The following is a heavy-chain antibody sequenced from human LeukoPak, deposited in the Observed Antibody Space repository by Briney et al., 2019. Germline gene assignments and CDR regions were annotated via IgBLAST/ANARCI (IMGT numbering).Heavy chain of an antibody. CDR3: ARGPSHYYYYTDV. CDR1: GYSISSGYY. D-gene: IGHD2-2*01. CDR2: IYHSGTT. Sequence: PSETLSLTCTVSGYSISSGYYWGWIRQPPGKGLEWIATIYHSGTTYYNPSLKSRVTISVDTSKNQFSLKLSSVTAADTAVYYCARGPSHYYYYTDVWGEGTTVTVSS. J-gene: IGHJ6*03. V-gene: IGHV4-38-2*02.